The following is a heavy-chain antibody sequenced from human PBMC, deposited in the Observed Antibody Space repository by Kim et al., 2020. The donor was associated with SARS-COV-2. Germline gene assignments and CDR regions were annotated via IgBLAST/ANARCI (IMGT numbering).Heavy chain of an antibody. CDR3: AGYYYGSGSYYRSIDY. J-gene: IGHJ4*02. Sequence: PVKGRFTISRYNSKNTLSLQMNSLGAEDTALYYCAGYYYGSGSYYRSIDYWGQGTLVTVSS. V-gene: IGHV3-23*01. D-gene: IGHD3-10*01.